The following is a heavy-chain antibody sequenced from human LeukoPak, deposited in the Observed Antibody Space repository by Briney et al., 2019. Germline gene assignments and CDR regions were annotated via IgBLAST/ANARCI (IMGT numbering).Heavy chain of an antibody. CDR2: IYYSGST. CDR3: ARDPGARRGYYFDY. D-gene: IGHD7-27*01. J-gene: IGHJ4*02. V-gene: IGHV4-59*01. CDR1: VGSISSYY. Sequence: PSETLSLTCTVSVGSISSYYWSWIRQPPGKGLEWIGYIYYSGSTNYNPSLKSRVTISVDTSKNQFSLKLSSVTAADTAVYYCARDPGARRGYYFDYWGQGTLVTVSS.